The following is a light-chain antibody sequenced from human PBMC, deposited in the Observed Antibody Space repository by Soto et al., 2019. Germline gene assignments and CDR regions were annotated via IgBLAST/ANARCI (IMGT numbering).Light chain of an antibody. Sequence: QSVLTQPPSVSGAPGQRVTISCTGGSSNIGAPYNVHWYQQLPGTAPKLLIYGNTNRPSGVPDRFSGSKSGTSASLAITGLPPEDEADYFRQFFDLSQTLGVGRGTKVT. J-gene: IGLJ2*01. CDR1: SSNIGAPYN. CDR2: GNT. V-gene: IGLV1-40*01. CDR3: QFFDLSQTLG.